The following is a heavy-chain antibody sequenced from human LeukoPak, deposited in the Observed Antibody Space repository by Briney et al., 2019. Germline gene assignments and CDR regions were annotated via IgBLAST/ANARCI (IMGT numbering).Heavy chain of an antibody. V-gene: IGHV1-46*01. D-gene: IGHD3-3*01. Sequence: ASVKVSCKASGYTFTSYYMHWVRQAPGQGLEWMGIINPSGGSTSYAQKFQGRVTMTRDTSTSTVYMGLSSLRSEDTAVYYCARVMHDFWSGYRHKKAFDYWGQGTLVTVSS. J-gene: IGHJ4*02. CDR2: INPSGGST. CDR3: ARVMHDFWSGYRHKKAFDY. CDR1: GYTFTSYY.